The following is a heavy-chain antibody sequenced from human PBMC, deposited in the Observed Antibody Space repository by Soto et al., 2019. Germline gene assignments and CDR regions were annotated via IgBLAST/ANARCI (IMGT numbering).Heavy chain of an antibody. CDR1: GFTFGDYY. J-gene: IGHJ6*03. CDR2: ISSSGSTI. CDR3: ARGFLEWAIINYYYMDV. V-gene: IGHV3-11*01. D-gene: IGHD3-3*01. Sequence: GGSLRLSCAASGFTFGDYYMSWIRQAPGKGLEWVSYISSSGSTIYYADSVKGRFTISRDNAKNSLYLQMNSLRAEDTAEYYCARGFLEWAIINYYYMDVWGKGTTVTVS.